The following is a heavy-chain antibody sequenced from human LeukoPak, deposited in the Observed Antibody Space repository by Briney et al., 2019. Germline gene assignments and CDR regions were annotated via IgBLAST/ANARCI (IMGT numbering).Heavy chain of an antibody. D-gene: IGHD3-10*01. CDR3: ARGLMIRGVADY. J-gene: IGHJ4*02. CDR2: ILHDGSNK. Sequence: GGSLRLSCAASGFTFSNYALHWVRQAPCKGLEWVAVILHDGSNKYADSVKGRFTISRDNSKNTLFLQMNSLRVEDTAVYSCARGLMIRGVADYWGQGTLVIVSS. CDR1: GFTFSNYA. V-gene: IGHV3-30*04.